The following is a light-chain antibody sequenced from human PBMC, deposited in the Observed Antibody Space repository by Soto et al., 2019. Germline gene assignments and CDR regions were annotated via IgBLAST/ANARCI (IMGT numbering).Light chain of an antibody. Sequence: EIVLTQSPDTLSLSPGERATLSCRASQSISSNLAWYQQKPGQAPRLLIYGASTRATAIPARFSGSGSGTEFTLTISSLQSEDFAVYYCQQYNNWPITFGQGTRLEIK. J-gene: IGKJ5*01. CDR1: QSISSN. CDR2: GAS. CDR3: QQYNNWPIT. V-gene: IGKV3-15*01.